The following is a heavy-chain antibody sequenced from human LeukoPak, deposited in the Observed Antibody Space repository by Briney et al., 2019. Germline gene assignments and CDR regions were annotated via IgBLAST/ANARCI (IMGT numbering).Heavy chain of an antibody. CDR3: ARDRYCSGA. D-gene: IGHD2-15*01. CDR2: IKQDGSEK. J-gene: IGHJ5*02. V-gene: IGHV3-7*03. CDR1: GFTFSNYW. Sequence: GGSLRLSCAASGFTFSNYWMTWVRQAPGKGLEWVANIKQDGSEKHHADSVKGQFTISRDNAKNSVYLQMDSLRAEDTAVYYCARDRYCSGAWGQGTLVTVSS.